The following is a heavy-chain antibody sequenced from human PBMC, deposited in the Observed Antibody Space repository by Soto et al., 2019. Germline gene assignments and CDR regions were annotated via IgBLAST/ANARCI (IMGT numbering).Heavy chain of an antibody. CDR2: IYYSGST. CDR1: GGSISSGDYY. V-gene: IGHV4-30-4*01. Sequence: PSETLSLTCTVSGGSISSGDYYWSWIRQPPGKGLEWIGYIYYSGSTYYNPSLKSRVTISVDTSKNQFSLKLSSVTAADTAVYYCARDFRRNWFDPWGRGTLVTVSS. J-gene: IGHJ5*02. CDR3: ARDFRRNWFDP.